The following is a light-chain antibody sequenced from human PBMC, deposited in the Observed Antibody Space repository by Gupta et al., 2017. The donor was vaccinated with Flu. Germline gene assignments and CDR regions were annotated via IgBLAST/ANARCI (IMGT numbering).Light chain of an antibody. J-gene: IGLJ3*02. V-gene: IGLV3-1*01. CDR3: QAWDRTTRV. CDR2: QDN. Sequence: PGQTATITCSGDNLEKKYVCWYQQKPGQSPVLVMYQDNRRPSGIPERFSGSASGNTAILAISGTRAMDETDYYCQAWDRTTRVFGGGTKLTVL. CDR1: NLEKKY.